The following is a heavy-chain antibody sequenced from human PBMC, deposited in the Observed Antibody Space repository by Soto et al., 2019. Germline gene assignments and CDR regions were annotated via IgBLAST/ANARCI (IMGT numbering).Heavy chain of an antibody. D-gene: IGHD4-17*01. V-gene: IGHV1-69*12. J-gene: IGHJ4*02. CDR1: GGTFSRNA. CDR3: ARDGAVTVTTSYFDY. Sequence: QVQLVQSGAEVKKPGSSVKVSCKASGGTFSRNAINWVRQAPGQGLEWMGGIIPLFGTTNYAQNFQGRVTITADESTNTAYRELSSLRSEDTAVYYCARDGAVTVTTSYFDYWGQGTPVSVSS. CDR2: IIPLFGTT.